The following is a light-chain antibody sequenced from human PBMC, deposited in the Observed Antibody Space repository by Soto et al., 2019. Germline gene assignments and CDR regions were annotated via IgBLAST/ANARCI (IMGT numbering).Light chain of an antibody. CDR1: SSNIGAGFD. CDR3: QSYDSSLRGSV. J-gene: IGLJ2*01. CDR2: GNN. Sequence: QSVLTQPPSVSGAPGQRVTISCTGSSSNIGAGFDVYWHQQLPGTAPKLLINGNNNRPSGVPDRFSGSKSGTSASLAISGLQAEKEADYYCQSYDSSLRGSVFGGGTQLTVL. V-gene: IGLV1-40*01.